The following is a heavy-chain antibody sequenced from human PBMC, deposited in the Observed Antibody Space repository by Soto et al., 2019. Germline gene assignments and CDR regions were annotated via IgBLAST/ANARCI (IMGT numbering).Heavy chain of an antibody. D-gene: IGHD3-10*01. Sequence: QVQLVESGGGVVQPGRSLRLSCAASGFTFSSFGMHWVRQAPGKGLEWVASISSDGNNKHYADSVKGRFTISRDNSKNRLYLQMNSLRRDDTAVFYCAKDTRLWFGDHFDCWGQGTLVTVSS. V-gene: IGHV3-30*18. CDR3: AKDTRLWFGDHFDC. CDR1: GFTFSSFG. J-gene: IGHJ4*02. CDR2: ISSDGNNK.